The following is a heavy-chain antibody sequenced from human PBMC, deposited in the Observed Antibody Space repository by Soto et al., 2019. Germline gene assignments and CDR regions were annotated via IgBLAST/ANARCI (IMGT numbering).Heavy chain of an antibody. J-gene: IGHJ4*02. CDR1: GYTFTSYG. CDR2: ISAYNGNT. V-gene: IGHV1-18*01. D-gene: IGHD2-15*01. CDR3: ARDLCSGGSCSWSNY. Sequence: GASVKVSCKASGYTFTSYGISWVRQAPGQGLEWMGWISAYNGNTNYAQKLQGRVTMTTDTSTSTAYMELRSLRSDDTAVYYCARDLCSGGSCSWSNYWGQGTLLTVSS.